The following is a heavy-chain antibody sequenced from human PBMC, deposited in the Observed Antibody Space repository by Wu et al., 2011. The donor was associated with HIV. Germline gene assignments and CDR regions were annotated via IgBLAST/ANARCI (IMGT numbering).Heavy chain of an antibody. V-gene: IGHV5-51*01. J-gene: IGHJ4*02. CDR3: ARQATMVRGLIKVLDY. CDR1: YR. D-gene: IGHD3-10*01. CDR2: INPGDADV. Sequence: YRIAWVRQMPERPGVDGIINPGDADVRYSLSFQGQVTISVDNSISTAYLQWSSLKASDTAMYYCARQATMVRGLIKVLDYWGQGTLVTVSS.